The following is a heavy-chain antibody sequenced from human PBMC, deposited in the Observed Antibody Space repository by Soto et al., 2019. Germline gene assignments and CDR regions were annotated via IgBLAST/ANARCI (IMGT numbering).Heavy chain of an antibody. CDR1: GGTFSSHS. D-gene: IGHD3-22*01. CDR3: ARGYYYDSSGYYYPAEYFQH. J-gene: IGHJ1*01. CDR2: IIPIFGPA. V-gene: IGHV1-69*13. Sequence: SVKVSCKSSGGTFSSHSINWVRQAPGQGLEWMGGIIPIFGPANFAKNFQGRVTITADESTTTAYMELSSLTSEDTAVYYCARGYYYDSSGYYYPAEYFQHWGQGTLVTVSS.